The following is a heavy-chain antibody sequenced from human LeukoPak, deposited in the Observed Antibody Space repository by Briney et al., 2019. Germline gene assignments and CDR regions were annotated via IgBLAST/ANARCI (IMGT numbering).Heavy chain of an antibody. CDR1: GYPITSGYY. J-gene: IGHJ4*02. Sequence: SETLSLTYTVSGYPITSGYYWGWIRQPPGKGLEWIGSIHYSGSTNYNPSLTSRVTISVDTSKNQFSLELSSVTAADTAVYYCARHGSSGLHWGQGTLVTVSS. D-gene: IGHD3-22*01. CDR2: IHYSGST. V-gene: IGHV4-38-2*02. CDR3: ARHGSSGLH.